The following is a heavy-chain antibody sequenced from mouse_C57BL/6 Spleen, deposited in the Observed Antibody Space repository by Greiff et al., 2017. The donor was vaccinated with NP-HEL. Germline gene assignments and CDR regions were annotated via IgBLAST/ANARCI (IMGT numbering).Heavy chain of an antibody. V-gene: IGHV1-81*01. CDR1: GYTFTSYG. D-gene: IGHD4-1*01. J-gene: IGHJ2*01. Sequence: QVQLQQSGAELARPGASVKLSCKASGYTFTSYGISWVKQRTGQGLEWIGEIYPRSGNTYYNEKFKGKATLTADKSSSTAYMEPRSLTSEDSAVYFCAKIAGKGYFDYWGQGTTLTVSS. CDR3: AKIAGKGYFDY. CDR2: IYPRSGNT.